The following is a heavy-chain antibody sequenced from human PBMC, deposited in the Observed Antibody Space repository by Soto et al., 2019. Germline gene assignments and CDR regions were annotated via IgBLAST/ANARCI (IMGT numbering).Heavy chain of an antibody. J-gene: IGHJ6*02. D-gene: IGHD4-17*01. CDR3: ANADQFTGTTKYYGMDV. Sequence: EVQLLESGGGLVQPGGSLRLSCAASGFTFSSYAMSWVRQAPGKGLEWVSVISGSGGSTYYADSVKGRCTISRDNSKNTLYLQMNSLRAEDTAVYYCANADQFTGTTKYYGMDVWGQGTTVTVSS. CDR2: ISGSGGST. V-gene: IGHV3-23*01. CDR1: GFTFSSYA.